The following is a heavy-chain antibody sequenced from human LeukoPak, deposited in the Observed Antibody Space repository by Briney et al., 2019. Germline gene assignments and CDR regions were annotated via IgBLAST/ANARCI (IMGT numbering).Heavy chain of an antibody. V-gene: IGHV3-15*01. CDR1: GFTFRNAW. D-gene: IGHD6-19*01. Sequence: SGGSLRLSCAVSGFTFRNAWMSWVRQAPGKGLEWVGRIMSKSDGGTTDYAAPVKGRFTISREDSKNTLYLQMNSLKTEDTAVYYCTTNAPHLYSSGWTDTFEIWGRGTLVTVSS. CDR3: TTNAPHLYSSGWTDTFEI. CDR2: IMSKSDGGTT. J-gene: IGHJ3*02.